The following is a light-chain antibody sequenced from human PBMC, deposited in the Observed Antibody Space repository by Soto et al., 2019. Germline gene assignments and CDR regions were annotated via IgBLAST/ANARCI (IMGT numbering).Light chain of an antibody. CDR2: KAS. J-gene: IGKJ1*01. V-gene: IGKV1-5*03. Sequence: RASQSISTWFAWHQQKPGKAPKLLISKASSLESGVPSRLSGSGSGTEFTLTIRSLPPDDFATYYCQQYKSHRAFGQGTQLEIK. CDR1: QSISTW. CDR3: QQYKSHRA.